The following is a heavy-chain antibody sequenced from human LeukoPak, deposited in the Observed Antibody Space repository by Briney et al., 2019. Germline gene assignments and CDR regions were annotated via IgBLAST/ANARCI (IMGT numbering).Heavy chain of an antibody. CDR3: VRGRGQYYYDMGPAFNI. CDR2: IYSGTI. V-gene: IGHV3-53*01. D-gene: IGHD3-22*01. CDR1: GFTVSSNS. J-gene: IGHJ3*02. Sequence: GGSLRLSCTVSGFTVSSNSMSWVRQAPGKGLEWVSFIYSGTIHYSDSVKGRFTISRDNAKKTLYLQMESLRVDDTAVYYCVRGRGQYYYDMGPAFNIWGQGTMVTVSS.